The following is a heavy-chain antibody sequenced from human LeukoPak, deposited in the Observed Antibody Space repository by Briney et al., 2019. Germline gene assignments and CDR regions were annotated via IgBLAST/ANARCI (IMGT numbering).Heavy chain of an antibody. CDR1: GGTFSSYA. J-gene: IGHJ4*02. Sequence: SVKVSCKASGGTFSSYAISWVRQAPGQGLEWMGRIIPIFGTANYAQKFQGRVTITTDESTSTAYMELSSLRSEDTAVYYCARRLNYYDSSGYPPSSDYWGQGTLVTVSS. CDR3: ARRLNYYDSSGYPPSSDY. D-gene: IGHD3-22*01. V-gene: IGHV1-69*05. CDR2: IIPIFGTA.